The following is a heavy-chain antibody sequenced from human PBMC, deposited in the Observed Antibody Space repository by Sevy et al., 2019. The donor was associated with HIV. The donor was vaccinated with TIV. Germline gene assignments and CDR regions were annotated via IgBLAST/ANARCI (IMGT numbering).Heavy chain of an antibody. Sequence: SETLSLTCTVSGGSVSSSSYYWGWIRQPPGKGLEWIGSIYYTGSTNHNPSLKSRVTISVDRSKNQFSLKLSSVTAADTAIYYCARPESTTVTYGMDVWGQGTTVPVSS. J-gene: IGHJ6*02. V-gene: IGHV4-39*01. CDR1: GGSVSSSSYY. CDR2: IYYTGST. D-gene: IGHD1-1*01. CDR3: ARPESTTVTYGMDV.